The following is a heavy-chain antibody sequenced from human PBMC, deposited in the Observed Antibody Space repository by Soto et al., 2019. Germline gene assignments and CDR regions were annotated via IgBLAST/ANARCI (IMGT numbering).Heavy chain of an antibody. CDR2: VYSTGTI. J-gene: IGHJ4*02. CDR1: GGSINSFY. CDR3: ARLYTYGYYHFDY. V-gene: IGHV4-4*07. Sequence: SETLSLTCTVSGGSINSFYWSWIRQPAGKGLEWIGRVYSTGTINYNPSLKSRVTLSLDTSKNQFSLRLTSVTAADTAVYYCARLYTYGYYHFDYWGQGTLVTVSS. D-gene: IGHD3-22*01.